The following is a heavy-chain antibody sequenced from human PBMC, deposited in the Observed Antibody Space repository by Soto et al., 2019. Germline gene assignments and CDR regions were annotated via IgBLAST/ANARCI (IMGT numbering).Heavy chain of an antibody. J-gene: IGHJ4*02. CDR1: GLPFCNYA. CDR2: ISGSGGST. V-gene: IGHV3-23*01. Sequence: GGSPRLSCAASGLPFCNYAMSWVRQAPGKGLEWVSAISGSGGSTYYADSVKGRFTISRDNSKNTLYLQMNSLRAEDTAVYYCAKLVGGSCYSAYDYWGQGTLVTVSS. CDR3: AKLVGGSCYSAYDY. D-gene: IGHD2-15*01.